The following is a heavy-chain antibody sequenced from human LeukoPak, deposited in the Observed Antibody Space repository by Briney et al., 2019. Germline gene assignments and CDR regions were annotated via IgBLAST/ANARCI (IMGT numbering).Heavy chain of an antibody. Sequence: GGSLRLSCAASGFTFSSYGMHWVRQAPGKGLEWVSGISPNGVITYYADSVKGRFTISRDNSKGTVYLQMNSLRPEDTAVYYCAKDDAWLQFGDWGRGTLVTVSS. CDR3: AKDDAWLQFGD. CDR1: GFTFSSYG. V-gene: IGHV3-23*01. CDR2: ISPNGVIT. D-gene: IGHD5-24*01. J-gene: IGHJ4*02.